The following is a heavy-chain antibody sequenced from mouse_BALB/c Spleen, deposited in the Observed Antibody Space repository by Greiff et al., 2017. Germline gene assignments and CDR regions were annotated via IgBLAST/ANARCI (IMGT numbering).Heavy chain of an antibody. Sequence: EVQRVESGGGLVQPGGSRKLSCAASGFTFSSFGMHWVRQAPEKGLEWVAYISSGSSTIYYADTVKGRFTISRDNPKNTLFLQMTSLRSEDTAMYYCARDTLYDYVFAYWGQGTLVTVSA. CDR1: GFTFSSFG. J-gene: IGHJ3*01. CDR3: ARDTLYDYVFAY. CDR2: ISSGSSTI. D-gene: IGHD2-4*01. V-gene: IGHV5-17*02.